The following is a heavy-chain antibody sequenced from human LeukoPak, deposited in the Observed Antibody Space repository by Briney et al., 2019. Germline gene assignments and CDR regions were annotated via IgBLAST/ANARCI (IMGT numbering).Heavy chain of an antibody. J-gene: IGHJ3*02. V-gene: IGHV4-39*07. D-gene: IGHD3-10*01. CDR2: ISHRGST. Sequence: PSETLSLTCTVSGVSISSSYSYWGWIRQPPGNGLEWIGEISHRGSTNYNPSLKRQVTISLDTSKKQFSLKLTSVTAADSAVYYCARGFAMSVRSSWSGDLKAADGFDIWGQGTKVTVS. CDR3: ARGFAMSVRSSWSGDLKAADGFDI. CDR1: GVSISSSYSY.